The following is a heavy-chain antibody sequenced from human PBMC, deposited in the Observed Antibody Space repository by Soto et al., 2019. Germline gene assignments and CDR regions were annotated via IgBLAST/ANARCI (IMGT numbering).Heavy chain of an antibody. CDR3: AGDPGVNWA. V-gene: IGHV3-66*01. CDR1: GFTVSNNY. CDR2: MYSGGGT. J-gene: IGHJ6*03. D-gene: IGHD2-8*01. Sequence: EVQLVESGGGLVQPGGSLRLSCVASGFTVSNNYMTWVRQAPGKGLEWVSNMYSGGGTNYTDSVKGRFTISRDSSTNTLHLQKDNVTAEGTAVYYCAGDPGVNWAWGKGTTVTASS.